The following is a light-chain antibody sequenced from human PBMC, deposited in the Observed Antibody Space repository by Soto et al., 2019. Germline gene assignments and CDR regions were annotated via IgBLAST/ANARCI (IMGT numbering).Light chain of an antibody. J-gene: IGLJ1*01. V-gene: IGLV2-14*02. CDR1: SNYNL. Sequence: QSVLTQPASVSGSPGQSITISCTGTSNYNLVSWYQQHPGKAPKLVIYEVSERPSGVSNRFSGSKSGNTASLTISGLQAEDEADYYCSSYTSSSTYVFGTGTKVTVL. CDR2: EVS. CDR3: SSYTSSSTYV.